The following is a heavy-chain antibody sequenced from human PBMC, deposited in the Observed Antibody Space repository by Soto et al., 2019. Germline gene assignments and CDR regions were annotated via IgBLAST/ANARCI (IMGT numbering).Heavy chain of an antibody. CDR1: GGTFSSYA. V-gene: IGHV1-69*06. D-gene: IGHD6-13*01. CDR3: SRVLAAVYYYYSGMDV. CDR2: IIPIFGTA. Sequence: QVQLVQSGAEVKKPGSSVKVSCKASGGTFSSYAISWVRQAPGQGLEWMGGIIPIFGTAHYAQKFQGRATITADKSTSTAYMELSSLRSEDTAVYYCSRVLAAVYYYYSGMDVWGQVTTVTVAS. J-gene: IGHJ6*02.